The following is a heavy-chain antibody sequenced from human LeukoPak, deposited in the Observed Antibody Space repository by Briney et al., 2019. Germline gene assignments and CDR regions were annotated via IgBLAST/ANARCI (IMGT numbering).Heavy chain of an antibody. J-gene: IGHJ4*02. Sequence: GGSLRLSCAASGFTFSSYAMHWVRQAPGKGLEWVALISYDGSNKYYADSVKGRFTISRDNSKDTLFLQMNSLRAEDTAVYYCASDMSYSGYYIDYWGQGTLVTVSS. D-gene: IGHD3-3*01. CDR3: ASDMSYSGYYIDY. CDR1: GFTFSSYA. V-gene: IGHV3-30-3*01. CDR2: ISYDGSNK.